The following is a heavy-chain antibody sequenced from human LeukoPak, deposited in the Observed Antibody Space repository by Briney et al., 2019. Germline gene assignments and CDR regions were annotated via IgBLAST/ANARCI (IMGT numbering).Heavy chain of an antibody. D-gene: IGHD2-15*01. CDR3: ARVLGYCSGGSCYIFDY. J-gene: IGHJ4*02. CDR1: DGSISSYY. V-gene: IGHV4-59*01. Sequence: PSETLSLTCTVSDGSISSYYWSWIRQPPGKGLEWIGYIYYSGSTNYNPSLKSRVTISVDTSKNQFSLKLSSVTAADTAVYYCARVLGYCSGGSCYIFDYWGQGTLVTVSS. CDR2: IYYSGST.